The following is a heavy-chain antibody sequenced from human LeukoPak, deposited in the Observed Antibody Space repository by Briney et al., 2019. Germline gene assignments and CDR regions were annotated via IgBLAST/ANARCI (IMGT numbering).Heavy chain of an antibody. CDR2: TYYRSKWYS. J-gene: IGHJ4*02. CDR3: AKITWHAAPY. Sequence: SQTLSLTCAISGGSVSSNSAAWNWIRQSPSRGLEWLGRTYYRSKWYSDYALSVKSRITIIPDTSKNQVSLQLNSVTPEDTAVYYCAKITWHAAPYWGQGTLVTVSS. CDR1: GGSVSSNSAA. D-gene: IGHD1-14*01. V-gene: IGHV6-1*01.